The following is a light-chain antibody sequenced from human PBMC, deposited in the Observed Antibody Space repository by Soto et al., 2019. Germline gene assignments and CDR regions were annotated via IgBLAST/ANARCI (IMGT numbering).Light chain of an antibody. V-gene: IGKV3-15*01. Sequence: EIVMTQSPATLSVSPGERATLSCRASQTVNNNLAWYQQKPGKAPRLLIYGASARATGIPARFSGSGSGTEFPLTLSSLHSEAFAVYYCQQYKNWPLTVGGGTKVEIK. J-gene: IGKJ4*01. CDR3: QQYKNWPLT. CDR1: QTVNNN. CDR2: GAS.